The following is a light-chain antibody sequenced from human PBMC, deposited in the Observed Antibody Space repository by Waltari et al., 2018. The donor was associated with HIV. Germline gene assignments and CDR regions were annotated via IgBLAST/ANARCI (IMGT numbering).Light chain of an antibody. Sequence: QSVLTQPPSVSGAPGQRVTISCTGSSSNIGAGYDVHWYQQLPGTAPKLLIVGNSNRPSGVPDRFSGSKSGTSASLAITGLQAEDEADYYCQSYDSSLSGSVFGGGTKLTVL. CDR3: QSYDSSLSGSV. J-gene: IGLJ3*02. V-gene: IGLV1-40*01. CDR1: SSNIGAGYD. CDR2: GNS.